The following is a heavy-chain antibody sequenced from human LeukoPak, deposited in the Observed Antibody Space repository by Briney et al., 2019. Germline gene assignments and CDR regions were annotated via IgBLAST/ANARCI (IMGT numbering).Heavy chain of an antibody. V-gene: IGHV1-2*02. D-gene: IGHD5-12*01. CDR3: ARGGVDIVATIGSYYFDY. Sequence: RASGKVSCKASGYTFTGYYIHSVRQAPGQGLEWMGWINPNSGGTNYAQKFQGRVTMTRDTSITTAYMELSRLRSDDTAVYYCARGGVDIVATIGSYYFDYWGQGTLVTVSS. CDR2: INPNSGGT. CDR1: GYTFTGYY. J-gene: IGHJ4*02.